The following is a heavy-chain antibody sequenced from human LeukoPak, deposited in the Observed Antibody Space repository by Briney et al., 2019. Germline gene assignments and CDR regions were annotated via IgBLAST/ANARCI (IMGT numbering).Heavy chain of an antibody. CDR1: GFTFSNYA. Sequence: GGSLRLSCAASGFTFSNYAMSWVRQAPGKGLEWVSGMSGSGGSTYYVDSVKGRFTISRDSSKKSLYLQMNSLRVEDTAVYYCAKVGSSSGWYGGFDNWGQGTLVTVSS. D-gene: IGHD6-19*01. V-gene: IGHV3-23*01. CDR2: MSGSGGST. J-gene: IGHJ4*02. CDR3: AKVGSSSGWYGGFDN.